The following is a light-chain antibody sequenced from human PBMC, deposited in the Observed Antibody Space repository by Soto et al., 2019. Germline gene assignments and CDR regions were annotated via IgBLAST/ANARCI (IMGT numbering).Light chain of an antibody. CDR3: QQYNKWPPRA. V-gene: IGKV3-15*01. CDR2: GAS. CDR1: QSVSSN. Sequence: EMVMTQSPSTLSVSPGERATLSCRASQSVSSNLAWYQQKPGQAPRLLIYGASTRATGIPARFSGSGSGTEFTLTISSLQSEDFAVYYCQQYNKWPPRAFGQGTKVDI. J-gene: IGKJ1*01.